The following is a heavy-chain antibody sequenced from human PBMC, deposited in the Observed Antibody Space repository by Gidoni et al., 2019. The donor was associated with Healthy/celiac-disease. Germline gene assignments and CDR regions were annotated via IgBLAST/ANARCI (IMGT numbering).Heavy chain of an antibody. D-gene: IGHD5-12*01. CDR2: ISGSGGST. CDR1: GFPFSSSA. J-gene: IGHJ3*02. V-gene: IGHV3-23*01. CDR3: ATSPHPPHIVAGAFDI. Sequence: EVQLLESGGGLVQPGGSLRLSCSASGFPFSSSAMSWVRQAPGKGLEWVSAISGSGGSTYYADYVKGRFTISRDNSKNTLYLQMNSLRAEDTAVYDCATSPHPPHIVAGAFDIWGQGTMVTVSS.